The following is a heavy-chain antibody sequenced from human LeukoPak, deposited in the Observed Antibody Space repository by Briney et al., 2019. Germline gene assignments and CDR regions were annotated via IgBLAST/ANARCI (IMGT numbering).Heavy chain of an antibody. CDR1: GGSCSGYY. V-gene: IGHV4-34*01. Sequence: SETLSLTCAVYGGSCSGYYWSGIRQPPGKGREWIGEINHSGSTNYSPSLKSRVTISVDTSKNQSSLKLSSVTAADTAVYYCARGIVLYGMDVWGKGTTVTVSS. J-gene: IGHJ6*04. D-gene: IGHD2/OR15-2a*01. CDR2: INHSGST. CDR3: ARGIVLYGMDV.